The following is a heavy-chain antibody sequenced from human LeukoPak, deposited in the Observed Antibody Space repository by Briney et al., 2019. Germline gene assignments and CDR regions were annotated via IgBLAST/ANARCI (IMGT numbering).Heavy chain of an antibody. V-gene: IGHV1-46*01. D-gene: IGHD5-18*01. CDR3: ARDARTWIQLWSAGYYFDY. J-gene: IGHJ4*02. Sequence: ASVKVSCKASGYTFTSYYMHWVRQAPGQGLEWMGIINPSGGSTSYAQKFQGRVTMTRDMSTSTVYMELSSLRSEDTAVYYRARDARTWIQLWSAGYYFDYWGQGTLVTVSS. CDR2: INPSGGST. CDR1: GYTFTSYY.